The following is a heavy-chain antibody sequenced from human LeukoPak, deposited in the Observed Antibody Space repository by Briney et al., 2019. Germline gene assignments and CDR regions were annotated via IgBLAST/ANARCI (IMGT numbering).Heavy chain of an antibody. CDR3: ARDGTDSVLRYFDWLSDPVQYYYYYMDV. V-gene: IGHV1-2*02. D-gene: IGHD3-9*01. CDR1: GYTFTGYY. J-gene: IGHJ6*03. Sequence: ASVKVSCKASGYTFTGYYMHWVRQAPGQGLEWMGWINPNSGGTNYAQKFQGRVTMTRDMSISTAYMELSRLRSDDTAVYYCARDGTDSVLRYFDWLSDPVQYYYYYMDVWGKGTTVTVSS. CDR2: INPNSGGT.